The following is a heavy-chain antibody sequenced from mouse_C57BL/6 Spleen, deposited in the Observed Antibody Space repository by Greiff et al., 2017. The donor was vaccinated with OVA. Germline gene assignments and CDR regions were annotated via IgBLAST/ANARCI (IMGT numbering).Heavy chain of an antibody. J-gene: IGHJ3*01. D-gene: IGHD1-1*01. CDR3: ARGDYYGSSYWFAY. V-gene: IGHV1-52*01. Sequence: VQLQQPGAELVRPGSSVKLSCKASGYTFTSYWMHWVKQRPIQGLEWIGNIDPSDSETQYNQKLKDKAKLTVDKSTSTAYMQLSSLTSEDSAVYYCARGDYYGSSYWFAYWGQGTLVTVSA. CDR2: IDPSDSET. CDR1: GYTFTSYW.